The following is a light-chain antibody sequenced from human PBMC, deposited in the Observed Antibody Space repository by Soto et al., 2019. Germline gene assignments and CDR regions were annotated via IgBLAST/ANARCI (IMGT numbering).Light chain of an antibody. CDR2: EVS. CDR3: CSCTSSTTLV. J-gene: IGLJ1*01. CDR1: SSDVGGYNY. V-gene: IGLV2-14*01. Sequence: QSALTQPASVSGSPGQSITISCTGTSSDVGGYNYVSWYQQHPGKAPKLMIYEVSNRPSGVSNRFSGSKSDNTASLTISGLQAEDEADYYCCSCTSSTTLVFGTGTKLTVL.